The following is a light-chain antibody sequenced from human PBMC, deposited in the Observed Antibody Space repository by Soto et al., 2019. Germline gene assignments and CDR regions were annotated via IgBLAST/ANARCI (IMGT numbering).Light chain of an antibody. Sequence: DIQMTQSPSSLSASVGDRVTITCRASQAINNYVAWYQQKPVQCPQLLIYAASTLQSGVPSRFSGSGSGTDFTLTISSLQPEDVATYYCQKCKVAPFTFGGGTKVDIK. CDR2: AAS. CDR3: QKCKVAPFT. J-gene: IGKJ4*01. V-gene: IGKV1-27*01. CDR1: QAINNY.